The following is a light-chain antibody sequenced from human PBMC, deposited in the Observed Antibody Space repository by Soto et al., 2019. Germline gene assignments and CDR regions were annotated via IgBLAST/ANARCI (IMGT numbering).Light chain of an antibody. V-gene: IGKV3D-20*01. CDR2: DAS. CDR1: ESVSSNQ. CDR3: QNYGSSPIT. J-gene: IGKJ5*01. Sequence: VVLTQSPATLSLSPGERAALSCGASESVSSNQLAWYQQKPGLAPRLLIYDASSRASGIPERFSGSGSGTGFSLTISSLEPEDSAVYYCQNYGSSPITFGQGTRLEIK.